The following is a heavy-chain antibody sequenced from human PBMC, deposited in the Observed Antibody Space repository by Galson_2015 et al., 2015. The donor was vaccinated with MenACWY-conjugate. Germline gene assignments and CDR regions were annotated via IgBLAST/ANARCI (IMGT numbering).Heavy chain of an antibody. CDR1: GFTFSSYG. D-gene: IGHD3-16*01. CDR2: ILYDGSNK. V-gene: IGHV3-30*18. Sequence: LRLSCAASGFTFSSYGMHWVRQAPGKGLEWVAVILYDGSNKYYADSLKGRFTISRDNSKNTLYLQMNSLRAEDTAVYYCAKAQRGWGSADNWGQGTLVTASS. J-gene: IGHJ4*02. CDR3: AKAQRGWGSADN.